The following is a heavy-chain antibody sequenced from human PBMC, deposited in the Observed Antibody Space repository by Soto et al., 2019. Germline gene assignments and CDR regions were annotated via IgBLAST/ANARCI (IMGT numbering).Heavy chain of an antibody. CDR2: IIPILGIA. CDR1: GGTFSSYT. Sequence: SVKVSCKASGGTFSSYTISWVRQAPGQGLEWMGRIIPILGIANYAQKFQGRVTMTRNTSISTAYMELSSLRSEDTAVYYCARTLYGDNVDYWGQGTLVTV. V-gene: IGHV1-69*02. J-gene: IGHJ4*02. D-gene: IGHD4-17*01. CDR3: ARTLYGDNVDY.